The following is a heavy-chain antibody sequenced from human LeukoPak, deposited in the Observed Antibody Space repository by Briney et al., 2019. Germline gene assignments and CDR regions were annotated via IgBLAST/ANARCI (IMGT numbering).Heavy chain of an antibody. V-gene: IGHV1-69*05. CDR3: ATLTPWSGDDGGDLDY. Sequence: ASVKVSCKASGGTFSSYAISWVRQAPGQGLEWMGGIIPIFGTANYAQKFQGRGTITTDESTSTAYMELSSLRSEDTAVYYCATLTPWSGDDGGDLDYWGQGTLVTVSS. D-gene: IGHD3-3*01. CDR1: GGTFSSYA. J-gene: IGHJ4*02. CDR2: IIPIFGTA.